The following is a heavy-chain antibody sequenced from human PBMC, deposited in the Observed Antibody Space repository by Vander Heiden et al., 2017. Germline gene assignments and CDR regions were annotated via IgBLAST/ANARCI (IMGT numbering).Heavy chain of an antibody. V-gene: IGHV3-30-3*01. CDR3: ARVTSSSYGYKAYYFDY. Sequence: PASGFTFSSYAMHWVRQAPGKGLEWVAVISYDGSNKYYAESVKGRVTISRDNSKNTLYLQMNSLRAEDTAVYYCARVTSSSYGYKAYYFDYWGQGTLVTVYS. J-gene: IGHJ4*02. CDR2: ISYDGSNK. D-gene: IGHD5-18*01. CDR1: GFTFSSYA.